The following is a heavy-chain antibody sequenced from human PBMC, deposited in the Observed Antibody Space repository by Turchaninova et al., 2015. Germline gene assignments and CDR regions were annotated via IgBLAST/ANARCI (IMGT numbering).Heavy chain of an antibody. J-gene: IGHJ4*02. V-gene: IGHV3-49*04. Sequence: SGGGLVQPGRSLRLSCTASGFTFGDYAMSWVRQAPGKGLEWVGFIRSKAYGGTTEYVASVKGRFTISRDDSKSIAYLQMNSLKTEDTAVYYCRRYCSSTSCYLLDYWGQGTLVTVSS. CDR2: IRSKAYGGTT. D-gene: IGHD2-2*01. CDR3: RRYCSSTSCYLLDY. CDR1: GFTFGDYA.